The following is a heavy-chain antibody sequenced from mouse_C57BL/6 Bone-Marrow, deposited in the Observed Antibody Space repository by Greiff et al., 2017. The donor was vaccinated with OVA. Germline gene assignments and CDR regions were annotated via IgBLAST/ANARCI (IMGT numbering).Heavy chain of an antibody. CDR2: IDPSDSYT. CDR1: GYTFTSYW. D-gene: IGHD1-1*01. J-gene: IGHJ4*01. V-gene: IGHV1-50*01. Sequence: QVQLQQPGAELVKPGASVKLSCKASGYTFTSYWMQWVKQRPGQGLEWIGEIDPSDSYTNYNQKFKGKATLTVNTSSSTAYMQLSSLTSEYSAVYYCTGEGIWDCYGSSYAIDYWGQGTSVTVSS. CDR3: TGEGIWDCYGSSYAIDY.